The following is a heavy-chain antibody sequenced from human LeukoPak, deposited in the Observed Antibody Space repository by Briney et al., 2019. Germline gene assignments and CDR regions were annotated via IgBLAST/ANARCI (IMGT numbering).Heavy chain of an antibody. Sequence: SVKVSCKASGGTFSSYAISWVRQAPGQGLEWMGGIIPIFGTANYAQKFQGRVTITTDESTSTAYMELSSLRSEDTAVYYCAREGLGQLAAYFYMDVWGKGTTVTVSS. CDR3: AREGLGQLAAYFYMDV. J-gene: IGHJ6*03. D-gene: IGHD6-6*01. V-gene: IGHV1-69*05. CDR2: IIPIFGTA. CDR1: GGTFSSYA.